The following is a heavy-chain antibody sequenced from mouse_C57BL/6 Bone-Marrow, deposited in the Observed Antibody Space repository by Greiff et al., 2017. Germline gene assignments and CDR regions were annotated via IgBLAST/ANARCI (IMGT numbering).Heavy chain of an antibody. CDR3: ARDISTVVATRYFDY. CDR1: GYTFTDYY. CDR2: INPYNGGT. J-gene: IGHJ2*01. Sequence: EVQLQQSGPVLVKPGASVKMSCKASGYTFTDYYMNWVKQSHGKSLEWIGVINPYNGGTSYNQKFKGKATLTVDKSSSTAYMELNSLTSEDSAVYYCARDISTVVATRYFDYWGQGTTLTVSS. D-gene: IGHD1-1*01. V-gene: IGHV1-19*01.